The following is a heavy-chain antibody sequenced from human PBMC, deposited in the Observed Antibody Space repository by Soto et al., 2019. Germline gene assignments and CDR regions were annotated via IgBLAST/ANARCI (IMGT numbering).Heavy chain of an antibody. Sequence: SLRLSCAASGFTFDDYAMHWVRQAPGKGLEWVSGISWNSGSIGYADSVKGRFTISRDNAKNSLYLQMNSLRAEDTALYYCAKCSGSYMPSYSYYGMDVWGQGTTVTVSS. V-gene: IGHV3-9*01. CDR1: GFTFDDYA. J-gene: IGHJ6*02. CDR3: AKCSGSYMPSYSYYGMDV. CDR2: ISWNSGSI. D-gene: IGHD3-10*02.